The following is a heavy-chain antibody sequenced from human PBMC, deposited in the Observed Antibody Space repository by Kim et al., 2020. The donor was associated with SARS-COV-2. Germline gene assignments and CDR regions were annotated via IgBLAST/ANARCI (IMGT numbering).Heavy chain of an antibody. Sequence: ASVKVSCKTSGYTFTGYYVHWVRQAPGQGLEWMGRMDPHSGNTHLSEKFQGRLTLTRDTSISTAYMELRRLTSDDTAVYFCASPSPPNGYVFDICDIWG. J-gene: IGHJ3*02. CDR3: ASPSPPNGYVFDICDI. CDR1: GYTFTGYY. D-gene: IGHD5-12*01. CDR2: MDPHSGNT. V-gene: IGHV1-2*06.